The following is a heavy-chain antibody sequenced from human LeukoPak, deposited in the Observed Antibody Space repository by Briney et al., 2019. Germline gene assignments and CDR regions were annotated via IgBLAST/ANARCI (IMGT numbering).Heavy chain of an antibody. Sequence: GGPLRLSCAASGFTFSSYSMNCVRPAPGKGLEWVSSISSSSSYIYYEDSVKGRFTISRENAKNSLYLQMNSLIAEDTAVYYCARAPPGDYYDSSGYPYWGQGTLVTVSS. J-gene: IGHJ4*02. D-gene: IGHD3-22*01. CDR2: ISSSSSYI. CDR1: GFTFSSYS. CDR3: ARAPPGDYYDSSGYPY. V-gene: IGHV3-21*01.